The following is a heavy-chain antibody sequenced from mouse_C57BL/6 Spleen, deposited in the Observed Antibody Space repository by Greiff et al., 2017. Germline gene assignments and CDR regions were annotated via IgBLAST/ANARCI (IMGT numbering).Heavy chain of an antibody. Sequence: EVKLVESGGGLVKPGGSLKLSCAASGFTFSSYTMSWVRQTPEKRLEWVATISGGGGNTYYPDSVKGRFTISRDNAKNTLYLQMSSLRSEDTALYYCARNLITTVVEYFDVWGTGTTVTVSS. CDR3: ARNLITTVVEYFDV. CDR2: ISGGGGNT. D-gene: IGHD1-1*01. V-gene: IGHV5-9*01. J-gene: IGHJ1*03. CDR1: GFTFSSYT.